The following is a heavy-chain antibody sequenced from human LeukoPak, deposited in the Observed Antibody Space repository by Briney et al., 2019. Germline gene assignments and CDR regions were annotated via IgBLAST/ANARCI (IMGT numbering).Heavy chain of an antibody. Sequence: SCKASGGTFISYAMHWVRQAPGKGLEWVAVISYDGSNKYYADSVKGRFTISRDNSKNTLYLQMNSLRAEDTAVYYCLAARPYDYWGQGTLVTVSS. CDR2: ISYDGSNK. V-gene: IGHV3-30-3*01. CDR1: GGTFISYA. D-gene: IGHD6-6*01. CDR3: LAARPYDY. J-gene: IGHJ4*02.